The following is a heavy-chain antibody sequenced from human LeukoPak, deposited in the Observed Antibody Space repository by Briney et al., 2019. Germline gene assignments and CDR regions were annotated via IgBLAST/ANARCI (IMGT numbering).Heavy chain of an antibody. CDR1: GFTFSSYA. Sequence: SGGSLRLSCAASGFTFSSYAMSWVRQAPGKGLEWVSAISGSGGSTYYADSVKGRFTISRDNSKNTLYLQMNSLRAEDTAVYYCAKDEQWLVGGPGPYYFDYWGQGTLVTVSS. J-gene: IGHJ4*02. V-gene: IGHV3-23*01. CDR3: AKDEQWLVGGPGPYYFDY. D-gene: IGHD6-19*01. CDR2: ISGSGGST.